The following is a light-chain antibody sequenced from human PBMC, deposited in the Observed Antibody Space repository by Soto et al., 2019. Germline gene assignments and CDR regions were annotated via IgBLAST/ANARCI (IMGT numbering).Light chain of an antibody. J-gene: IGLJ2*01. CDR3: CSYAGSSTFVL. CDR2: EGS. Sequence: QSVLTQPASVSGSPGQSITISCTGTSSDVGSYNLVSWYQQHPGKAPKLMIYEGSNRPSGVSYRFSGSKSGNTASLTISGLQAEDEADYYCCSYAGSSTFVLFGGGTKLTVL. V-gene: IGLV2-23*03. CDR1: SSDVGSYNL.